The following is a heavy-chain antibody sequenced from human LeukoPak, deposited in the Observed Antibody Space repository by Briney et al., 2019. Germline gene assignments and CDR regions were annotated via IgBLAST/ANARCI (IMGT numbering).Heavy chain of an antibody. J-gene: IGHJ4*02. V-gene: IGHV3-20*04. CDR1: GFTFDDYG. CDR2: INWNGGST. Sequence: GSLRLSCAAPGFTFDDYGMCWVRQAPGKVLEWVPGINWNGGSTDYADSVKGRFTISRDNAKNSLYLQMNSLRAEDTALYYCARIRDCGGDCPFDYWGQGTLVTVSS. D-gene: IGHD2-21*02. CDR3: ARIRDCGGDCPFDY.